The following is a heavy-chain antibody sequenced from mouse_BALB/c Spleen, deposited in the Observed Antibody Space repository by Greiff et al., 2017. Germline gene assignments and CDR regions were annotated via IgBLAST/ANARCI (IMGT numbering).Heavy chain of an antibody. CDR1: GFSITSDG. V-gene: IGHV2-2*02. J-gene: IGHJ4*01. Sequence: QVQLQQSGPSLVQPSQSLSITCTVSGFSITSDGVHWVRQSPGKGQEWRGVIWSGGSTDYNEAFISRLSISKDNSKSKVFFKMNSQQANDTAIDYCARKWLRDAMDYWGQGTSVTVSS. CDR2: IWSGGST. CDR3: ARKWLRDAMDY. D-gene: IGHD2-2*01.